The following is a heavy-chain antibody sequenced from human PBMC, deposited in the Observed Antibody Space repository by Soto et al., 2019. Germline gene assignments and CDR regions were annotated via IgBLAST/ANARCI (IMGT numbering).Heavy chain of an antibody. V-gene: IGHV4-30-4*01. CDR2: IYYSGST. Sequence: LSETLSLTCTVSGGSISSGDYYWSWIRQPPGKGLEWIGYIYYSGSTYYNPSLKSRVTISVDTSKNQFSLKLSSVTAADTAVYYCARYSLYSYGKIIAAAGTQWFDPWGQGTLVTVSS. CDR1: GGSISSGDYY. J-gene: IGHJ5*02. CDR3: ARYSLYSYGKIIAAAGTQWFDP. D-gene: IGHD6-13*01.